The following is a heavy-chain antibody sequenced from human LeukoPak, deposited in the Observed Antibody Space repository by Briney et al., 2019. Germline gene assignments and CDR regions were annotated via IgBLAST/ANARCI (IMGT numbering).Heavy chain of an antibody. CDR3: ARGLVGLDY. J-gene: IGHJ4*02. CDR1: GASISSSTYY. V-gene: IGHV4-39*07. CDR2: IYSSSLT. Sequence: SETLSLTCTVSGASISSSTYYWAWLRQPPGKSLEWIGSIYSSSLTYYHPSLKGPLTISSDTTNNQFYLKPSSVTAAATALYYCARGLVGLDYCGQGTLGTVSP. D-gene: IGHD2-21*01.